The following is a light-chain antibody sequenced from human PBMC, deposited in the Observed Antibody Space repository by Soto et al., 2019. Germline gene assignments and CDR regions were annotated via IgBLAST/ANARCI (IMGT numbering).Light chain of an antibody. CDR2: KAS. CDR1: QSISSY. V-gene: IGKV1-5*03. J-gene: IGKJ1*01. CDR3: QQYNSYVT. Sequence: DIQMTQSPSSLSASVGDRVTITFRASQSISSYLKWYQQKPGKAPKRLIYKASSLESGVTSRFSGSGSGTEFTLTISSLQPDDFATYYCQQYNSYVTFGQGTKV.